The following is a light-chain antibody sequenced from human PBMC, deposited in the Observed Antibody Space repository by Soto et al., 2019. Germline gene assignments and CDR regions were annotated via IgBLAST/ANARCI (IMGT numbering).Light chain of an antibody. Sequence: DIQMTQSPSTLSASVGDRVTITGLASQSISSWLAWYQQKPGKAPKLLIYDASSLESGVPSRFSGSGSGTEFTLTISSLQPDDFAIYYCQQYNSYPWTFGQGTKVDIK. V-gene: IGKV1-5*01. CDR1: QSISSW. CDR2: DAS. J-gene: IGKJ1*01. CDR3: QQYNSYPWT.